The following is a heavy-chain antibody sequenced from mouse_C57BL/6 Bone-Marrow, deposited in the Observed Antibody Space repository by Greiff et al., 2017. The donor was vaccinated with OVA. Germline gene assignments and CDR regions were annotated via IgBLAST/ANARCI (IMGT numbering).Heavy chain of an antibody. D-gene: IGHD1-1*01. CDR3: AREPLLLLYAMDY. CDR1: GFTFSSYA. J-gene: IGHJ4*01. V-gene: IGHV5-4*01. Sequence: EVMLVESGGGLVKPGGSLKLSCAASGFTFSSYAMSWVRQTPEKRLEWVATISDGGSYTYYPDNVKGRFTISRDNAKNNLYLQMSHLKSEDTAIYYCAREPLLLLYAMDYWGQGTSVTVSS. CDR2: ISDGGSYT.